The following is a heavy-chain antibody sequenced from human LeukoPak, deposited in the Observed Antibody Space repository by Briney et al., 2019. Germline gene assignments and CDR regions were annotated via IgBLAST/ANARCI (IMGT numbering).Heavy chain of an antibody. CDR3: ARAYSSSWPDY. CDR2: INHSRST. D-gene: IGHD6-13*01. CDR1: GGSFSDYY. Sequence: SETLSLTCAVYGGSFSDYYWSWIRQTPGKGLEWIGEINHSRSTKYNPSLKSRVTMSVETSKNQFSLKLSSVTAADTAVYYCARAYSSSWPDYWGQGTLVTVSS. J-gene: IGHJ4*02. V-gene: IGHV4-34*01.